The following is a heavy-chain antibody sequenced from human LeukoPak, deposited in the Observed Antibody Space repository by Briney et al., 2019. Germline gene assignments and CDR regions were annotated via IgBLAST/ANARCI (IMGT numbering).Heavy chain of an antibody. Sequence: SETLSLTCTVSGGSISGYYWSWIRQPPGKGLEWIGYIYYSGSTNYNPSLKSRVTISVDTSKNQFSLKLSSVTAADTAVHYCARDLVAVAGDYYYYYGMDVWGQGTTVTVSS. CDR1: GGSISGYY. CDR2: IYYSGST. CDR3: ARDLVAVAGDYYYYYGMDV. V-gene: IGHV4-59*01. J-gene: IGHJ6*02. D-gene: IGHD6-19*01.